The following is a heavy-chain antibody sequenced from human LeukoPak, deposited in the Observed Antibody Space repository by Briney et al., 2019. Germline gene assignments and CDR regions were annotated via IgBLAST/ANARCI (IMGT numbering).Heavy chain of an antibody. J-gene: IGHJ5*02. Sequence: SETLSLTCAVYGGSFSGYYWSWIRQPPGKGLEWIGEINHSGSTNYNPSLKSRVTISVDTSKNQFSLKLSSVTAADTAVYYCASVASVVTAADWFDPWGQGTLVTVSS. CDR1: GGSFSGYY. CDR3: ASVASVVTAADWFDP. V-gene: IGHV4-34*01. D-gene: IGHD2-21*02. CDR2: INHSGST.